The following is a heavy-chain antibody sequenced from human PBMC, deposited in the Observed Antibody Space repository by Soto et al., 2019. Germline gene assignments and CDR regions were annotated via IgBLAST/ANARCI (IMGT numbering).Heavy chain of an antibody. J-gene: IGHJ4*02. Sequence: QVQLVESGGGVVQPGRSLRLSCAASGFTLSSYAMHWVRQAPCKGLEWVAVISCAGTSTYYADSVRGRFTISRDNSKDPVYLPLHRLRTEVTAVYHCARDAGHDCNEYYTFDSWGKGTLVTDSS. CDR2: ISCAGTST. CDR3: ARDAGHDCNEYYTFDS. V-gene: IGHV3-30-3*01. D-gene: IGHD2-21*01. CDR1: GFTLSSYA.